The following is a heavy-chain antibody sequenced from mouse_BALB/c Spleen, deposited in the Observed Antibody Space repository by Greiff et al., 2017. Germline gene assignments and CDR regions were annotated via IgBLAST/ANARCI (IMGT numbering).Heavy chain of an antibody. CDR2: ISYSGST. CDR1: GDSITSGY. CDR3: ARYIYYGNPYWYFDV. V-gene: IGHV3-8*02. D-gene: IGHD2-1*01. J-gene: IGHJ1*01. Sequence: EVKLQESGPRLVKPSQTLSLTCSVTGDSITSGYWNWIRKFPGNKLEYMGYISYSGSTYYNPSLKSRISITRDTSKNQYYLQLNSVTTEDTATYYCARYIYYGNPYWYFDVWGAGTTVTVSS.